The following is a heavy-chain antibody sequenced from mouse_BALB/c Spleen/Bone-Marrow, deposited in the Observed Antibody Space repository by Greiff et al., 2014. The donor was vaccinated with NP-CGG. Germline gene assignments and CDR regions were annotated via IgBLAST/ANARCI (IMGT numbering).Heavy chain of an antibody. CDR2: IRNKADGYTT. D-gene: IGHD2-1*01. CDR3: ARDYLYYFDY. CDR1: GFTLTDHY. Sequence: VQLKESGGGLVQPGGFLRLSCATSGFTLTDHYMSWVRQPPGKALEWLGFIRNKADGYTTEYSASVKGRFTISRDNSQSIVYLQMNTLRAEDSATYYCARDYLYYFDYWGQGTTLTVSS. V-gene: IGHV7-3*02. J-gene: IGHJ2*01.